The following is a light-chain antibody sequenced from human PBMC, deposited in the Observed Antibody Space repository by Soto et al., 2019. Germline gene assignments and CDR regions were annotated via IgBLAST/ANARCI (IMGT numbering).Light chain of an antibody. CDR1: QSITTY. J-gene: IGKJ4*01. Sequence: DIQMTQSPSSLSASVGDRVTITWRASQSITTYLNWYRQKPGKAPKLLIYAASSLQSGVPSRFSGSGSETEFTLSISSLQPEDFATYFCQQIYSAPLTLGGGTKVDIK. V-gene: IGKV1-39*01. CDR3: QQIYSAPLT. CDR2: AAS.